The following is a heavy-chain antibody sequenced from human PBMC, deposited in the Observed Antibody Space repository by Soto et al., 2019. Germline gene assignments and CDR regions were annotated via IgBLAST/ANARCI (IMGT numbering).Heavy chain of an antibody. CDR2: IYYGEST. CDR3: ARDMGSAMTTRIFDH. D-gene: IGHD4-17*01. J-gene: IGHJ4*02. Sequence: QVLVQESGPGLVKPSQTLTLSCTVSGGSVDSGNHYWNWIRQPPGKGLELIGYIYYGESTYYNPSLKSRATISVDTSQRRFSLRLTSVTAADTAVYYCARDMGSAMTTRIFDHWGQGTVVTVSS. CDR1: GGSVDSGNHY. V-gene: IGHV4-30-4*01.